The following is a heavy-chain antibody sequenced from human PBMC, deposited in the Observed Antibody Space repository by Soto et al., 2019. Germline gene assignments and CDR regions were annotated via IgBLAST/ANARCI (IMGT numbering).Heavy chain of an antibody. CDR2: INPNSGGT. CDR3: AREYSSCPDRPHGMDV. J-gene: IGHJ6*02. CDR1: GYTFTGYY. Sequence: ASVKVSCKASGYTFTGYYMHWVRQAPGQGLEWMGWINPNSGGTNYAQKFQGWVTMTRDTSISTAYMELSRLRSDDTAVYYCAREYSSCPDRPHGMDVWGQGTTVTVSS. V-gene: IGHV1-2*04. D-gene: IGHD6-19*01.